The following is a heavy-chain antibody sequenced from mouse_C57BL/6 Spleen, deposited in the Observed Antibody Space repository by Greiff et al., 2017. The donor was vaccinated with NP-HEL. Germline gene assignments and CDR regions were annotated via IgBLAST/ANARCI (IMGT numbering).Heavy chain of an antibody. V-gene: IGHV1-19*01. CDR1: GYTFTDYY. CDR2: INPYNGGT. D-gene: IGHD1-1*01. J-gene: IGHJ4*01. CDR3: ARAGGYGPYAMDY. Sequence: EVQLQQSGPVLVKPGASVKMSCKASGYTFTDYYMNWVKQSHGKSLEWIGVINPYNGGTSYNQKFKGKATLTVDKSSSTAYMELTSLTSEDSAVYSCARAGGYGPYAMDYWGQGTSVTVSS.